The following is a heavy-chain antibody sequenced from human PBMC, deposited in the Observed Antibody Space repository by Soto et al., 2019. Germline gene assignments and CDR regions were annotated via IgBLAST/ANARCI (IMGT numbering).Heavy chain of an antibody. D-gene: IGHD1-26*01. CDR2: INGRSNYK. V-gene: IGHV3-21*02. CDR1: GFSFSTYT. J-gene: IGHJ4*02. Sequence: EVQVVESGGGLVKPGGALRLSCATSGFSFSTYTMNWVRQAPGKGLEWVSSINGRSNYKYYTDSVKGRFAISRDNPKNSLYLQMASLRVEDTAVYYCVREDGLVGSNSAFDYWGKGTLVTVAS. CDR3: VREDGLVGSNSAFDY.